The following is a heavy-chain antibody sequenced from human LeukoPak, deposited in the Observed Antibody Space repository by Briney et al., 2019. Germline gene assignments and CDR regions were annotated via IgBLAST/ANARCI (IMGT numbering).Heavy chain of an antibody. J-gene: IGHJ6*02. Sequence: SQTLSLTCTVSGGSISSGGYYWSWIRQPPGKGLEWIGEINHSGSTNYNPSLKSRVTISVDTSKNQFSLKLSSVTAADTAVYYCARVSSSWPYYYYGMDVWGQGTTVTVSS. V-gene: IGHV4-30-2*01. CDR3: ARVSSSWPYYYYGMDV. CDR1: GGSISSGGYY. D-gene: IGHD6-13*01. CDR2: INHSGST.